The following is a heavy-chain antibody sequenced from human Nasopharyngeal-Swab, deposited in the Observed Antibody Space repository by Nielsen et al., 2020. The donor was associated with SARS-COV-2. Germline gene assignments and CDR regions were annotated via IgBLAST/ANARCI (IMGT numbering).Heavy chain of an antibody. V-gene: IGHV3-73*01. CDR2: IGDRAHSYAT. CDR3: TTDYYFDY. J-gene: IGHJ4*02. CDR1: GFIFSGSA. Sequence: GESLKISCAASGFIFSGSAIHWVRQASGKGLEWVGRIGDRAHSYATTYAASMEGRFTISRTDSNNTAYLEMDSLKTEDTALYYCTTDYYFDYWGQGTLFTVSS.